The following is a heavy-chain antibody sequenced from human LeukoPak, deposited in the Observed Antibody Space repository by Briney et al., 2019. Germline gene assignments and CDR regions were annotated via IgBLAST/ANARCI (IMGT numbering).Heavy chain of an antibody. CDR2: IYYTGGT. Sequence: SETLSLTCTVSGGSIGSNYWTWIRQPPGKGLEYIGYIYYTGGTNYNPSLKSRVTISVDTSKNQFSLRLGSVTAADTAVYFCARGRDSGSFIIDYWGQGTLVTVSS. D-gene: IGHD3-10*01. J-gene: IGHJ4*02. V-gene: IGHV4-59*08. CDR3: ARGRDSGSFIIDY. CDR1: GGSIGSNY.